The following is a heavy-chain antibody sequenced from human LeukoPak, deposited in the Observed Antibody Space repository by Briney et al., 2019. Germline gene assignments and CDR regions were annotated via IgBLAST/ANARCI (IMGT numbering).Heavy chain of an antibody. Sequence: KASQTLSLTCTVSGGSISSGDYYWSWIRQPPGKGLEWIGYIYYSGSTYYNPSLKSRVTISVDTSKNRFSLKLSSVTAADMAVYYCATHSSGYDSGNDAFDIWGQGTMVTVSS. V-gene: IGHV4-30-4*08. CDR2: IYYSGST. CDR1: GGSISSGDYY. CDR3: ATHSSGYDSGNDAFDI. J-gene: IGHJ3*02. D-gene: IGHD3-22*01.